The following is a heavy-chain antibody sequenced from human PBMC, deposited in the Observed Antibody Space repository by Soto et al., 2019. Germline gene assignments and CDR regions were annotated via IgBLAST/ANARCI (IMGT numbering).Heavy chain of an antibody. Sequence: SETLYLTSTVSGGSISSGGNYYSSIRHQPGKGLGWIGYSYYTGSTYYNPSLKSRVTISVETSKNQVSLRLSSVTAAEKAVYYCETIGDILTVDIWGQGTMVT. J-gene: IGHJ3*02. CDR1: GGSISSGGNY. D-gene: IGHD3-9*01. CDR3: ETIGDILTVDI. V-gene: IGHV4-31*03. CDR2: SYYTGST.